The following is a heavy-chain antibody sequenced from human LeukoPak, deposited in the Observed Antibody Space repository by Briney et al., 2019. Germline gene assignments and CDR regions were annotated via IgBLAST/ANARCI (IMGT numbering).Heavy chain of an antibody. D-gene: IGHD2/OR15-2a*01. CDR1: GYTFTSYD. Sequence: SVKVSCKASGYTFTSYDINWVRQAPGQGLEWMGGIIPIFGTANYAQKFQGRVTITADESTSTAYMELSSLRSEDTAVYYCARGHGNTFYYYYYGMDVWGQGTTVTVSS. CDR3: ARGHGNTFYYYYYGMDV. CDR2: IIPIFGTA. V-gene: IGHV1-69*13. J-gene: IGHJ6*02.